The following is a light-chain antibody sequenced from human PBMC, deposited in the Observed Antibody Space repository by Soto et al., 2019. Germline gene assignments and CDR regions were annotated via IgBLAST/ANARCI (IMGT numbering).Light chain of an antibody. J-gene: IGLJ2*01. CDR2: EVT. CDR3: SSFAGGGNPVL. CDR1: SSDVGGYNY. V-gene: IGLV2-8*01. Sequence: QSALTQPPSASGSLGQSVTISCTGTSSDVGGYNYVSWHQQHPGKAPNVMIYEVTTRPPGVPDRFSGSTSGNTAPLTVSGLQAEDEADYYCSSFAGGGNPVLLGGGTKLTVL.